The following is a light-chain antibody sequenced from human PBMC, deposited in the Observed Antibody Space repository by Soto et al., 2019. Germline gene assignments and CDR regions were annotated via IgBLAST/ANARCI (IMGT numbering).Light chain of an antibody. CDR3: QQYNNWPPWT. CDR1: QSVGNN. J-gene: IGKJ1*01. V-gene: IGKV3-15*01. Sequence: EVVMTQSPGTLSVSPGERVTLSCRASQSVGNNLAWYQQKSGQAPRLLIWGASTRATGIAARFSGSGSGTEFALTISSLQSEDFAVYYCQQYNNWPPWTFGQGTKVEIK. CDR2: GAS.